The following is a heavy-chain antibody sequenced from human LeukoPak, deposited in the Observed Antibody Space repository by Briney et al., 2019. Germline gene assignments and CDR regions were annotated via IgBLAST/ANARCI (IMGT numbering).Heavy chain of an antibody. V-gene: IGHV1-69*05. CDR2: IIPIFGTA. D-gene: IGHD4-17*01. CDR3: ARALTRPYGDPTKDAFDI. CDR1: GGTFSSYA. J-gene: IGHJ3*02. Sequence: SVKASCKASGGTFSSYAISWVRQAPGQGLEWMGRIIPIFGTANYAQKFRGRVTITTDESTSTAYMELSSLRSEDTAVYYCARALTRPYGDPTKDAFDIWGQGTMVTVSS.